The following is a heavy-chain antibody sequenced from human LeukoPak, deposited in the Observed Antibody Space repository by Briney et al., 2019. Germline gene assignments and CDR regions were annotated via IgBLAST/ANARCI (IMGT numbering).Heavy chain of an antibody. J-gene: IGHJ4*02. V-gene: IGHV3-30*02. CDR3: AKDSSNWSFDY. D-gene: IGHD6-13*01. CDR2: IRNVGNDK. CDR1: GFTFDCCG. Sequence: GGSLRLSCAASGFTFDCCGMHWVRQAPGKGLEWVAFIRNVGNDKYYADSVKGRFFISRDNSKNTLSLQMNSLRVEDTAVYYCAKDSSNWSFDYWGQGTLVTVSS.